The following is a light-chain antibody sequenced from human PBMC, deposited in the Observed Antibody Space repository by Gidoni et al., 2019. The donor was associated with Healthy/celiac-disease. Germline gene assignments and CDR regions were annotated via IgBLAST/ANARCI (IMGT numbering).Light chain of an antibody. V-gene: IGKV3-20*01. Sequence: EIVLTQSPGTLSLSPGERATLSCRASQSVSSSYLAWYQQKPGQAPRLLIYGASSRAPGIPDRFSGSGSATDFTLTISRLEPVDFAVYYCQQYGSSLWTFXQXTKVXIK. CDR2: GAS. J-gene: IGKJ1*01. CDR3: QQYGSSLWT. CDR1: QSVSSSY.